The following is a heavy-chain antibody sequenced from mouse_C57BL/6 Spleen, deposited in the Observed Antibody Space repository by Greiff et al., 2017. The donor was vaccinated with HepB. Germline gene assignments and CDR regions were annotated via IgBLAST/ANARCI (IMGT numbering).Heavy chain of an antibody. J-gene: IGHJ1*03. D-gene: IGHD2-5*01. Sequence: EVHLVESGGGLVKPGGSLKLSCAASGFTFSSYTMSWVRQTPEKRLEWVATISGGGGNTYYPDSVKGRFTISRDNAKNTLYLQMSSLRSEDTALYYCARYSNYVRYFDVWGTGTTVTVSS. CDR1: GFTFSSYT. V-gene: IGHV5-9*01. CDR2: ISGGGGNT. CDR3: ARYSNYVRYFDV.